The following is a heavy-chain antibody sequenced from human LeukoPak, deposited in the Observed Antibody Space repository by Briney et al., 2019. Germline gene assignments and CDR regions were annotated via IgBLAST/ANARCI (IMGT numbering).Heavy chain of an antibody. J-gene: IGHJ4*02. D-gene: IGHD2-2*01. CDR2: MKEDGSEI. CDR3: ARPRGCGSTRCNNFDY. CDR1: GFTFSSYS. Sequence: QPGGSLRLSCAASGFTFSSYSMNWVRQAPGKGLEWVANMKEDGSEIFYVDSVKGRFTISRDNAKNSLYLQMNNLRAEDTAVYYCARPRGCGSTRCNNFDYWGQGTLVTVSS. V-gene: IGHV3-7*01.